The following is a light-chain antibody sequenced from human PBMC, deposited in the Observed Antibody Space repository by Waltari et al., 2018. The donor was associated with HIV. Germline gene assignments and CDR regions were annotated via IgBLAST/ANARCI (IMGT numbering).Light chain of an antibody. V-gene: IGKV3-15*01. J-gene: IGKJ2*01. CDR3: QQYNNWPLS. CDR2: GVS. CDR1: QSFSSD. Sequence: EMVMTSSPATLSVSPGERATLSCRASQSFSSDLAWYQHKPGQAPRLLIYGVSTRATGIPARFSGSGSGTEFTLTISSLQSEDFAVYYCQQYNNWPLSFGQGTKLEIK.